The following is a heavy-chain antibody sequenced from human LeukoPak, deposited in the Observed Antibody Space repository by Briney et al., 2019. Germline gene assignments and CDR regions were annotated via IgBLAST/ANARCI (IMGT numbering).Heavy chain of an antibody. V-gene: IGHV3-74*01. Sequence: GASVKLSCTASGFTFSSYYMHWVRQAPGHGLVWVSSIKTDGSSTFYADSVKGRFTISRDKAKNTMYLQMNSLRVEDTAVYYCVSETALGYWGQGTLVTVSS. J-gene: IGHJ4*02. CDR3: VSETALGY. CDR1: GFTFSSYY. CDR2: IKTDGSST. D-gene: IGHD5-18*01.